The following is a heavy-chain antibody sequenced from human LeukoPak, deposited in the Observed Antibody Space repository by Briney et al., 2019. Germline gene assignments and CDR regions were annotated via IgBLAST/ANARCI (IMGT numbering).Heavy chain of an antibody. V-gene: IGHV3-11*01. D-gene: IGHD2-15*01. Sequence: GGSLRLSCAASGFTFSDYYMSWIRQAPGKGLEWVSCISSGGSTIYYADSVKGRFTISRDDARNSLFLQMNSLRAEDTAVYYCARSWDILDYWGQGTLVTVSS. CDR1: GFTFSDYY. CDR3: ARSWDILDY. CDR2: ISSGGSTI. J-gene: IGHJ4*02.